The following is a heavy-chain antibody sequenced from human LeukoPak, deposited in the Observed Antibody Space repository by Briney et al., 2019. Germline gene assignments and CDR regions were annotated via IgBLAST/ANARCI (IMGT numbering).Heavy chain of an antibody. V-gene: IGHV3-7*01. Sequence: GGSLRLSCRDSEYTFSNYWMSWVRQAPGKGLEWVANIKQDGSEKYYVDSVRGRFTISRDNAKNTVYLEMNSLSVEDTATYYCIRDFRSADLWGQGTLVTVTS. CDR1: EYTFSNYW. CDR3: IRDFRSADL. J-gene: IGHJ5*02. CDR2: IKQDGSEK.